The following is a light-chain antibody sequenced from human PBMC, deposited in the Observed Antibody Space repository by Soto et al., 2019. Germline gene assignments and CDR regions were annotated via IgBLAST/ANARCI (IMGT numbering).Light chain of an antibody. CDR2: DVS. Sequence: QSALTQPASVSGSPGQSITISCTEASSDVGDYNYVSWYQQHPGKAPKLMIYDVSYRPSGVSIRFSGSKSGSTASLTISGLQAEDKADYYCSSYTTTNAVLFGGGTKVTVL. J-gene: IGLJ2*01. CDR3: SSYTTTNAVL. CDR1: SSDVGDYNY. V-gene: IGLV2-14*03.